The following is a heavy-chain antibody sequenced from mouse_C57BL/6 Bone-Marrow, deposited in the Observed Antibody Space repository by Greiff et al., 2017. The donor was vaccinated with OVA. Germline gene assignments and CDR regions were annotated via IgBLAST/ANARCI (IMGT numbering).Heavy chain of an antibody. CDR3: ARHEEYDGYPYYFDY. CDR2: FYPGSGSI. V-gene: IGHV1-62-2*01. CDR1: GYTFTEYT. Sequence: VHLVESGAELVKPGASVKLSCKASGYTFTEYTIHWVKQRSGQGLEWIGWFYPGSGSIKYNEKFKDKATLTADKSSSTVYMELSRLTSEDSAVYFCARHEEYDGYPYYFDYWGQGTTLTVSS. D-gene: IGHD2-3*01. J-gene: IGHJ2*01.